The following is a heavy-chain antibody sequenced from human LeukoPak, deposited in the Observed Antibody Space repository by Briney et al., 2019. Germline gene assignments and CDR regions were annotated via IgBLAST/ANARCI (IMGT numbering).Heavy chain of an antibody. V-gene: IGHV4-31*03. CDR1: GGSISSGGYY. Sequence: SQTLSLTCTVSGGSISSGGYYWSWIRQHPGKGLEWIGYIYYSGSTYYNPSLKSRVIISVDTSKNQFSLKLSSVTAADTAVYYCAREGVNYYDSSGYYAVYWGQGTLVTVSS. CDR2: IYYSGST. J-gene: IGHJ4*02. D-gene: IGHD3-22*01. CDR3: AREGVNYYDSSGYYAVY.